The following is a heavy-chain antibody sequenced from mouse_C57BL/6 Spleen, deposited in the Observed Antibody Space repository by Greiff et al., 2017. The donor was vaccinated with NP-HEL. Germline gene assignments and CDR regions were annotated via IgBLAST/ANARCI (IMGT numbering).Heavy chain of an antibody. D-gene: IGHD2-12*01. V-gene: IGHV1-15*01. CDR1: GYTFTDYE. CDR2: IDPETGGT. Sequence: VQLQQSGAELVRPGASVTLSCKASGYTFTDYEMHWVKQTPVHGLEWIGAIDPETGGTAYNQKFKGKAILTADKSSSTAYMELRSLTSEDSAVYYCTHYSLYYFDYWGQGTTLTVSS. CDR3: THYSLYYFDY. J-gene: IGHJ2*01.